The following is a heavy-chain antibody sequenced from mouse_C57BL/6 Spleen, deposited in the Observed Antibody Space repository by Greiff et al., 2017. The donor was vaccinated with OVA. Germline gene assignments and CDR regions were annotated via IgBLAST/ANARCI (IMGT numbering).Heavy chain of an antibody. Sequence: EVQLQQSGPELVKPGASVKISCKASGYTFTDYYMNWVKQSHGKSLEWIGDINPNNGGTSYNQKFKGKATLTVDKYSSTAYMELRSLTSEDSAVYYCARGGGYYAMDYWGQGTSVTVSS. CDR1: GYTFTDYY. J-gene: IGHJ4*01. V-gene: IGHV1-26*01. CDR3: ARGGGYYAMDY. CDR2: INPNNGGT.